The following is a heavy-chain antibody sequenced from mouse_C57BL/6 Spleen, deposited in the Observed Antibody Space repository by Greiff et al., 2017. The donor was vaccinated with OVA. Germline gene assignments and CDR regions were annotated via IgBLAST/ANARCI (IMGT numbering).Heavy chain of an antibody. D-gene: IGHD1-1*01. J-gene: IGHJ3*01. V-gene: IGHV1-64*01. Sequence: QVQLQQPGAELVKPGASVKLSCKASGYTFTSYWMHWVKQRPGQGLEWIGMIHPNSGSTNYNEKFKSKATLTVDKSSSTAYMQLSSLTSEESAVYYCAREGFYYYGSSPWFAYWGQGTLVTVSA. CDR3: AREGFYYYGSSPWFAY. CDR1: GYTFTSYW. CDR2: IHPNSGST.